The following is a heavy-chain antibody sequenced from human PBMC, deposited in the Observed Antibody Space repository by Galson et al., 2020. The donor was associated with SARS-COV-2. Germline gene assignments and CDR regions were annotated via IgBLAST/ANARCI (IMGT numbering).Heavy chain of an antibody. CDR3: ARETNDYSSYGLGALDV. CDR2: ISYDGSNK. D-gene: IGHD4-4*01. V-gene: IGHV3-30*04. CDR1: GFTFSSYA. J-gene: IGHJ3*01. Sequence: GGSLRLSCAASGFTFSSYAMHWVRQAPGKGLEWVAVISYDGSNKYYADSVKGRFTISRDNSKNTLYLQMNSLRAEDTAVYYCARETNDYSSYGLGALDVWGQGTMVTVSS.